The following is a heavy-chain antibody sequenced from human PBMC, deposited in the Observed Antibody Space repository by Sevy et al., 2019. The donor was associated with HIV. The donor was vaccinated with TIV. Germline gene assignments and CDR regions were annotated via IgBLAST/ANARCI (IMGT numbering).Heavy chain of an antibody. Sequence: ASVKVSCKASGYTFTGYFLHWVRQAPGQGLEWMGRINPTSGATTSTQKFRGRVTMTRDTSITTAYMELSGLTSDDTAVYYCARDLGYSYGRGDLDSWGQGTPVTVSS. J-gene: IGHJ5*02. CDR3: ARDLGYSYGRGDLDS. V-gene: IGHV1-2*06. D-gene: IGHD5-18*01. CDR1: GYTFTGYF. CDR2: INPTSGAT.